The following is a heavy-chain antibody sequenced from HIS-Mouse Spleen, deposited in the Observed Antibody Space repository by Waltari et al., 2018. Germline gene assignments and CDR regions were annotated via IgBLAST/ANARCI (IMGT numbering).Heavy chain of an antibody. V-gene: IGHV3-9*01. Sequence: EVQLVESGGGLVQPGRSLRLSCAASGFTFDDYAMHWVRQAPGKGLEGVSGISWNSGNIGYADSVKGRFTISRDNAKNSLYLQMNSLRAEDTALYYCAKDISRGKGGAFDIWGQGTMVTVSS. CDR2: ISWNSGNI. D-gene: IGHD3-16*01. CDR1: GFTFDDYA. CDR3: AKDISRGKGGAFDI. J-gene: IGHJ3*02.